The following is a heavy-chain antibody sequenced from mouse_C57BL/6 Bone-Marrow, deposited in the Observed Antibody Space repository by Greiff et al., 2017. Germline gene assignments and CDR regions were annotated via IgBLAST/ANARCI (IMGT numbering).Heavy chain of an antibody. V-gene: IGHV3-6*01. CDR2: ISYDGSN. Sequence: EVQLQESGPGLVKPSQSLSLTCSVTGYSITSGYYWNWIRQFPGNKLEWMGYISYDGSNKYNPSLKNRISITRDTSKNQFFLKLNSVTTEDTATYYCARGTGDSWFAYWGQGTLVTVSA. CDR3: ARGTGDSWFAY. J-gene: IGHJ3*01. CDR1: GYSITSGYY. D-gene: IGHD1-1*01.